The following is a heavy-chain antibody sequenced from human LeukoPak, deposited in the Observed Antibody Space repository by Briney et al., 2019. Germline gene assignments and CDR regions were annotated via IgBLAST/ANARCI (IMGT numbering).Heavy chain of an antibody. J-gene: IGHJ4*02. V-gene: IGHV1-2*02. CDR2: INPNSGGT. CDR1: GYTFTGYY. CDR3: ARVPRKATIAAAGTRGPFDY. Sequence: GASVKVSCKASGYTFTGYYMHWVRQAPGQGLEWMGWINPNSGGTNYAQKFQGRVTMTRDTSISTAYMELSRLRSDDTAVYYCARVPRKATIAAAGTRGPFDYWGQGTLVTVSS. D-gene: IGHD6-13*01.